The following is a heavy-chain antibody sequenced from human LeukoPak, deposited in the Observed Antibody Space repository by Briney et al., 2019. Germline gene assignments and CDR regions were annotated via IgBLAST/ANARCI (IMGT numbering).Heavy chain of an antibody. V-gene: IGHV1-69*04. CDR2: IIPILGIA. J-gene: IGHJ6*02. Sequence: ASVKVSCKAFGYTFTNYGIAWVRQAPGQGLEWMGRIIPILGIANYAQKFQGRVTITADKSTSTAYMELSSLRSEDTAVYYCARGSYYGSGSYIPKESYYYYYYGMDVWGQGTTVTVSS. CDR1: GYTFTNYG. CDR3: ARGSYYGSGSYIPKESYYYYYYGMDV. D-gene: IGHD3-10*01.